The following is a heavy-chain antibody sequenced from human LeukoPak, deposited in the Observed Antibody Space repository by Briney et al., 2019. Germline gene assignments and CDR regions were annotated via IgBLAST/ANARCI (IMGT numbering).Heavy chain of an antibody. V-gene: IGHV4-30-4*01. J-gene: IGHJ4*02. D-gene: IGHD4-11*01. Sequence: PSQTLSLTCTVSGGSISSGDYYWSWLRQPPGKGLEWIGYFYYSGSTYYNPSLKSRVTITVDTSKSQFSLKLSSVTAADTAVYYCARETTDVGFSWSQGTLVTVSS. CDR2: FYYSGST. CDR3: ARETTDVGFS. CDR1: GGSISSGDYY.